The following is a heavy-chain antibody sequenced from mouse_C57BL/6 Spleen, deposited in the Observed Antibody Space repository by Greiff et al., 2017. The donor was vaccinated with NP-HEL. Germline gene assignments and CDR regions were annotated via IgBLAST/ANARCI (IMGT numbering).Heavy chain of an antibody. D-gene: IGHD2-2*01. CDR2: INPNYGTT. Sequence: EVQLQQSGPELVKPGASVKISCKASGYSFTDYNMNWVKQSNGKSLEWIGLINPNYGTTSYNQKFKGKATLTVDQSSSTAYMQLNSLTSEDSAVYYCARFAMVTTEYYLDYWGQGTTLTVSS. J-gene: IGHJ2*01. V-gene: IGHV1-39*01. CDR1: GYSFTDYN. CDR3: ARFAMVTTEYYLDY.